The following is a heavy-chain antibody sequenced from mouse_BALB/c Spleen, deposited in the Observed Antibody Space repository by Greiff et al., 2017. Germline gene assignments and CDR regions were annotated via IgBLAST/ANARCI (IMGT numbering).Heavy chain of an antibody. CDR1: GFSLTSYG. V-gene: IGHV2-3*01. D-gene: IGHD1-1*01. CDR2: IWGDGST. Sequence: QVQLQQSGPGLVAPSQSLSITCTVSGFSLTSYGVSWVRQPPGKGLEWLGVIWGDGSTNYHSALISRLSISKDNSKSQVFLKLNSLQTDDTATYYCAKKEPNYYGSSSAWFAYWGQGTLVTVSA. CDR3: AKKEPNYYGSSSAWFAY. J-gene: IGHJ3*01.